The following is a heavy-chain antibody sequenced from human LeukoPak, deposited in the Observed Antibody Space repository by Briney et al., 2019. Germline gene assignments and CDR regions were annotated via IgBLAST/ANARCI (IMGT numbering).Heavy chain of an antibody. CDR3: ARSSSSGYYYRRYFDY. CDR1: GYSFTSYW. CDR2: IYPGDSDT. V-gene: IGHV5-51*01. D-gene: IGHD3-22*01. Sequence: GESLKISCKGSGYSFTSYWIGWVRQMPGKGLEWMGIIYPGDSDTRYSPSFQGQVTISADKSISTAYLQWSSLKASDTAMYYCARSSSSGYYYRRYFDYWGQGTLVTVSS. J-gene: IGHJ4*02.